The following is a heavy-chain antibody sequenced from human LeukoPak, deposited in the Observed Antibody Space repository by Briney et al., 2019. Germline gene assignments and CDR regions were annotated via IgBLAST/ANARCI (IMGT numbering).Heavy chain of an antibody. CDR3: ATKKGYCSGGSCYYWFDP. J-gene: IGHJ5*02. V-gene: IGHV3-21*01. D-gene: IGHD2-15*01. Sequence: GGSLRLSCAASGFTFSSYSMNWVRQAPGKGLEWVSSISSGSSYIYYADSVKGRFTISRDNAKNSLYLQMNSLRAEDTAVYYYATKKGYCSGGSCYYWFDPWGQGTLVTVSS. CDR2: ISSGSSYI. CDR1: GFTFSSYS.